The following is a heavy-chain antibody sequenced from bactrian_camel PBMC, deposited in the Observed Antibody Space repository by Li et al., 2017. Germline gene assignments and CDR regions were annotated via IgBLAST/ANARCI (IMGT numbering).Heavy chain of an antibody. J-gene: IGHJ4*01. V-gene: IGHV3-2*01. Sequence: HVQLVESGGGSVQAGGSLRLSCVVSGITGLSHCMGWFREAPEKEREGVATSYLSTTMYADSVKGRFTISKGYVNNTVNLQSLQMNSLKPEDTGVYYCAAGPGWFPYVGIERRYFNWWGQGTQVTVS. CDR1: GITGLSHC. CDR3: AAGPGWFPYVGIERRYFNW. D-gene: IGHD6*01. CDR2: SYLSTT.